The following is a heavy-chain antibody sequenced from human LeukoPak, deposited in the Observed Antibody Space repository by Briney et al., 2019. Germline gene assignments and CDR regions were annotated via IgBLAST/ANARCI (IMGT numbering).Heavy chain of an antibody. CDR1: GGSISSGGYS. V-gene: IGHV4-61*02. Sequence: PSQTLSLTCAVSGGSISSGGYSWSWIRQPAGKGLEWIGRIYTSGSTNYNPSLKSRVTMSVDTSKNQFSLKLSSVTAADTAVYYCARDGGYDAFDIWGQGTMVTVSS. D-gene: IGHD5-18*01. CDR3: ARDGGYDAFDI. J-gene: IGHJ3*02. CDR2: IYTSGST.